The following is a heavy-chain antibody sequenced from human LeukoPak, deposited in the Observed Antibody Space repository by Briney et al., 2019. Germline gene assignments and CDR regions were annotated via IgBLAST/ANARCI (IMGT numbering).Heavy chain of an antibody. Sequence: GGSLRLSCAASGFTVSSNYMSWVRQAPGKGLEWVSVISGSGATTYYADSVKGRFTISRDNSKNILFLQMNSLRAEDTAVYYCAKGDTGVIRRYYFDFWGQGTLVTVSS. CDR2: ISGSGATT. CDR3: AKGDTGVIRRYYFDF. CDR1: GFTVSSNY. V-gene: IGHV3-23*01. D-gene: IGHD5-18*01. J-gene: IGHJ4*02.